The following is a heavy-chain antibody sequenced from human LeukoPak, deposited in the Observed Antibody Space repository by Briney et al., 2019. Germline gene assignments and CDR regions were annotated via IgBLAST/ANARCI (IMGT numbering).Heavy chain of an antibody. D-gene: IGHD6-6*01. CDR2: IYYSGST. V-gene: IGHV4-59*01. Sequence: SETLSLTCTVSGGSISSYYWSWIRQPPGKGLEWIGYIYYSGSTNYNPSLKSRVTISVDTSKNQFSLKLSSVTAADTAVYYCARSYSSSSGRGSDYWGQGTLVTVSS. J-gene: IGHJ4*02. CDR1: GGSISSYY. CDR3: ARSYSSSSGRGSDY.